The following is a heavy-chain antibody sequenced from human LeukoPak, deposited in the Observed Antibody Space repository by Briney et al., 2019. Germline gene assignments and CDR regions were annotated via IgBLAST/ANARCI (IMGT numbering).Heavy chain of an antibody. J-gene: IGHJ1*01. Sequence: GGSLRLSCEASGFTFSRYWMHWVRQAPGKGLVWGSRIKSDGKTNYADSVKGRFTISRDNAKNTVSLQMDSLRVEDTGVYYCARAPSEVGGYYPEYFRHWGQGTLVTVSS. CDR1: GFTFSRYW. D-gene: IGHD3-22*01. V-gene: IGHV3-74*01. CDR3: ARAPSEVGGYYPEYFRH. CDR2: IKSDGKT.